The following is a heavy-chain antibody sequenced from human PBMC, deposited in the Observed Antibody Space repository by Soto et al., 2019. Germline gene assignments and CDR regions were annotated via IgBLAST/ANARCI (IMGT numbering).Heavy chain of an antibody. CDR1: GGSISSYY. J-gene: IGHJ3*02. D-gene: IGHD1-26*01. Sequence: QVQLQESGPGLVKPSETLSLTCTVSGGSISSYYWSWIRQPPGKGLEWIGYIYYSGSTNYNPSLKSRVTISVDTSKNQFSLKLSSVTAADTAVYYCARVPLRRESGSPIAFAFDIWGQGTMVTVSS. V-gene: IGHV4-59*01. CDR2: IYYSGST. CDR3: ARVPLRRESGSPIAFAFDI.